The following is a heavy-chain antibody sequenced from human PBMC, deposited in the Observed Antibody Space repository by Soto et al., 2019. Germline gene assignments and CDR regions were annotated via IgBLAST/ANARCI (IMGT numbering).Heavy chain of an antibody. CDR2: ISAYNGNT. D-gene: IGHD5-12*01. Sequence: EASVKVSCKASGYTFTSYGISWVRQAPGQGLEWMGWISAYNGNTNYAQKLQGRVTMTTDTSTSTAYMELRSLRSDDTAVYYCATGLGYRGYDYYWLDTWGQGTLVTVSS. V-gene: IGHV1-18*01. J-gene: IGHJ5*02. CDR3: ATGLGYRGYDYYWLDT. CDR1: GYTFTSYG.